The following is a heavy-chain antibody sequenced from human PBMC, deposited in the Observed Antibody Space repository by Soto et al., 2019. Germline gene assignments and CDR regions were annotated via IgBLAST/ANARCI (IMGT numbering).Heavy chain of an antibody. CDR2: IIPIFGTA. CDR3: ARGRDLILLWNPPTGFDY. D-gene: IGHD3-10*01. J-gene: IGHJ4*02. V-gene: IGHV1-69*06. Sequence: ASVKVCCEASGGTFSSYAMSWVRQAPGQGLEWMGGIIPIFGTANYAQKFQGRVTITADKSTSTAYMELSSLRSEDTAVYYCARGRDLILLWNPPTGFDYWGQGTLVTVSS. CDR1: GGTFSSYA.